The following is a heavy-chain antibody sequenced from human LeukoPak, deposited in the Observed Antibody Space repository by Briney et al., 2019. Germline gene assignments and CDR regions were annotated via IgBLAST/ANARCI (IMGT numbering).Heavy chain of an antibody. CDR3: GKCTINWNSQSDY. Sequence: PGGSLRLSCAVSGFTYSNHDMRCARQVPGKGLEWVSAISGGGGITDYADSVKGRFTISRDSSKNTLYLQMHSLRAEATAVYYCGKCTINWNSQSDYWGQGTLVTVSS. CDR2: ISGGGGIT. CDR1: GFTYSNHD. D-gene: IGHD1-7*01. V-gene: IGHV3-23*01. J-gene: IGHJ4*02.